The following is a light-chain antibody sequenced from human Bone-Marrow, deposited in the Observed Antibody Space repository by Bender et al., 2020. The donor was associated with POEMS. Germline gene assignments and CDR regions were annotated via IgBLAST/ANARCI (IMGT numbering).Light chain of an antibody. Sequence: SYALTQSPSVSVSPGQTATITCSGDALPDQYAYWYLQRAGQAPILVIYKDTERPSGIPERFSGSTSGTSVTLTITDVQTDDEADYFCQSTDSSGTSWVFGGGTRLTVL. CDR2: KDT. J-gene: IGLJ3*02. CDR1: ALPDQY. V-gene: IGLV3-25*03. CDR3: QSTDSSGTSWV.